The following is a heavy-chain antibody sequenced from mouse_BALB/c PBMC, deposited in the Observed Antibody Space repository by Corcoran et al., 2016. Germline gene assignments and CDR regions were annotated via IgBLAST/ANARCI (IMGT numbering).Heavy chain of an antibody. Sequence: EVQLQQSGAELVKPGASVKLSCTASGFNIKDTYMHWVKQRPEQGLEWIGRIDPANGNTKYDPKFQGKATITADTSSNTAYLQLSSLTSEDTAVYYCARSRTGTGTWFAYWGQGTLVTDSA. CDR2: IDPANGNT. D-gene: IGHD4-1*01. V-gene: IGHV14-3*02. J-gene: IGHJ3*01. CDR3: ARSRTGTGTWFAY. CDR1: GFNIKDTY.